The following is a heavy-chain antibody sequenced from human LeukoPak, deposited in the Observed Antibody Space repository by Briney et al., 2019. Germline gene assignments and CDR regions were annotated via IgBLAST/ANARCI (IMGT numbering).Heavy chain of an antibody. Sequence: GGTLRFSCEASGFTFSRYWLRWVRQAPGKSLMRVSRINGDGSTTSYADSVKGGFTISRDNAKNTLYLQMNSLRAEDTAVYYCATGNYYDSRGYYTLGHWGQGTLVTVSS. D-gene: IGHD3-22*01. J-gene: IGHJ1*01. V-gene: IGHV3-74*01. CDR1: GFTFSRYW. CDR3: ATGNYYDSRGYYTLGH. CDR2: INGDGSTT.